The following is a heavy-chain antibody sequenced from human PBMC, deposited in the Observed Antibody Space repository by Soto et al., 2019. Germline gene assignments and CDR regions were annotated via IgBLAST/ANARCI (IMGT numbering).Heavy chain of an antibody. Sequence: VQSGTEVRKPGASMKVSCKTSRFIFTGYFMHWVWQAPGQGLEWMGWINPDSGDTNYAQKFQGRVTMTRDTSIDTAYLELSGLRPDDTGVFYCAISHSAYYYYGMDVWGQGTTVTVSS. CDR1: RFIFTGYF. CDR3: AISHSAYYYYGMDV. CDR2: INPDSGDT. V-gene: IGHV1-2*02. J-gene: IGHJ6*02.